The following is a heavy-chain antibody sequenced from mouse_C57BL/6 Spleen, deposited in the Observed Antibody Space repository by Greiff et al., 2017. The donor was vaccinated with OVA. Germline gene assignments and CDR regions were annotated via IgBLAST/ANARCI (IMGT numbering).Heavy chain of an antibody. Sequence: EVQLQQSGAELVKPGASVKLSCTASGFNIKDYYMHWVKQRTEQGLEWIGRIDPEDGETKYAPKFQGQATITADTSSNTAYLQLSSLTSEDTAVYYCVHYYGSSPDWYFDGWGTGTTVTVSS. V-gene: IGHV14-2*01. CDR1: GFNIKDYY. D-gene: IGHD1-1*01. CDR3: VHYYGSSPDWYFDG. J-gene: IGHJ1*03. CDR2: IDPEDGET.